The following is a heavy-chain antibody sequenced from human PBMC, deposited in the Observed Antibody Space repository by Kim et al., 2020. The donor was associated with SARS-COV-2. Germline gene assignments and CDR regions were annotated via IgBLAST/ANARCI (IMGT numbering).Heavy chain of an antibody. CDR2: INHSGST. D-gene: IGHD1-26*01. Sequence: SETLSLTCAVYGGSFSGYYWSWIRQPPGKGLEWIGEINHSGSTNYNPSLKSRVTISVDTSKNQFSLKLSSVTAADTAVYYFARGLKELLYYYYYYMDVWG. J-gene: IGHJ6*03. V-gene: IGHV4-34*01. CDR3: ARGLKELLYYYYYYMDV. CDR1: GGSFSGYY.